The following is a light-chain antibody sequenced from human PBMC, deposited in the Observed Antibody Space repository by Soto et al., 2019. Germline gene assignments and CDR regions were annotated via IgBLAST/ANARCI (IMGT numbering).Light chain of an antibody. CDR3: QQYGSSPLT. CDR2: GAS. Sequence: EIVLTQSPGTLSLSPGERATLSCRASQSVSSSYLAWYQQKPGQAPRLLIYGASSRATSIPDRLSRSGSGADFTLTINKLEPEDLAVYYCQQYGSSPLTIGQGTKLEIK. V-gene: IGKV3-20*01. J-gene: IGKJ2*01. CDR1: QSVSSSY.